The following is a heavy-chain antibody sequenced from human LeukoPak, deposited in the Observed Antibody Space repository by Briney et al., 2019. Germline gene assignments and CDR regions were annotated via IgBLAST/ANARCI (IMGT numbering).Heavy chain of an antibody. J-gene: IGHJ4*02. Sequence: GGSLRLSCAASEFTFSNYGMHWVRQAPGKGLEWVAFIRYDGSSKYYADSVKGRFTLSRDNSKNTLYLQMNSLRAEDTAVYYCAKDDIVVVTAIRYLDYWGQGTLVTVSS. D-gene: IGHD2-21*02. CDR3: AKDDIVVVTAIRYLDY. CDR1: EFTFSNYG. V-gene: IGHV3-30*02. CDR2: IRYDGSSK.